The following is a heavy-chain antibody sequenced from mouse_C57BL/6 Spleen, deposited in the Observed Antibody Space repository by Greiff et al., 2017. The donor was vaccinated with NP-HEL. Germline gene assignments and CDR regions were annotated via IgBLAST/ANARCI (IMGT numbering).Heavy chain of an antibody. D-gene: IGHD2-2*01. CDR3: ARRNGYEYYFDY. CDR2: ISSGSSTI. CDR1: GFTFSDYG. V-gene: IGHV5-17*01. Sequence: VKLVESGGGLVKPGGSLKLSCAASGFTFSDYGMHWVRQAPEKGLEWVAYISSGSSTIYYADTVKGRFTIYRDNAKNTLFLQMTSLRSEDTAMYYCARRNGYEYYFDYWGQGTTLTVSS. J-gene: IGHJ2*01.